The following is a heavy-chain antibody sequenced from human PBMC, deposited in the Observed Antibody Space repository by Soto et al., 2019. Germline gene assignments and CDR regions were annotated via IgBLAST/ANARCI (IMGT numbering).Heavy chain of an antibody. CDR1: GDSIIRAGYS. CDR2: TYDRGST. CDR3: ARDISASDGDY. V-gene: IGHV4-30-2*06. Sequence: SETLSLTCAVSGDSIIRAGYSWSWIRQSPGKRLEWIGYTYDRGSTYYNPSFRGRVSISVDRSKNQFSLRLTSVTAADTAIYYCARDISASDGDYWGQGTLVTVSS. J-gene: IGHJ4*02. D-gene: IGHD2-21*01.